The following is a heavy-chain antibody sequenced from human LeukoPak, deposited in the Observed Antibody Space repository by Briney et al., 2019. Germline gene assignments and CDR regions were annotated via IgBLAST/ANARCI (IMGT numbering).Heavy chain of an antibody. Sequence: GGSLRLSCAASGFTFSSYGMHWVRQAPGKGLEWVAVISYDGSNKYYADSVKGRFTISRDNSKNTLYLQMNSLRAEDTAVYYCARGNNEWNYRSAFDIWGLGTMVTVSS. V-gene: IGHV3-30*03. CDR2: ISYDGSNK. CDR1: GFTFSSYG. D-gene: IGHD1-7*01. CDR3: ARGNNEWNYRSAFDI. J-gene: IGHJ3*02.